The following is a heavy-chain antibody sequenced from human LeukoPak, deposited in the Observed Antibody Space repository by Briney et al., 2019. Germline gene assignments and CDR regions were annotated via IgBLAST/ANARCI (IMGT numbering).Heavy chain of an antibody. Sequence: WVANIKQDGSEKYYVDSVKGRFTISRDNAKNSLYLQMNSLRAEDTAVYYCARVSYGYSFDYWGQGTLVTVSS. D-gene: IGHD5-18*01. J-gene: IGHJ4*02. CDR2: IKQDGSEK. V-gene: IGHV3-7*01. CDR3: ARVSYGYSFDY.